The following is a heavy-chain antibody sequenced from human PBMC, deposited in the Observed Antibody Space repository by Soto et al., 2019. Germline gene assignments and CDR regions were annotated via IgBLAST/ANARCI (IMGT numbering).Heavy chain of an antibody. Sequence: LRLSCAASGFTFSSYWMSWVRQAPGKGLEWVANIKQDGSEKYYVDSVKGRFTISRDNAKNSLYLQMNSLRAEDTAVYYCARGLVVVPACHDYWGQGTLVTVSS. V-gene: IGHV3-7*01. CDR1: GFTFSSYW. D-gene: IGHD2-2*01. CDR2: IKQDGSEK. CDR3: ARGLVVVPACHDY. J-gene: IGHJ4*02.